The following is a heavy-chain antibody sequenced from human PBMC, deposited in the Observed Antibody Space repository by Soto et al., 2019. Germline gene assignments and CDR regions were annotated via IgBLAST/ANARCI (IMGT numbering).Heavy chain of an antibody. D-gene: IGHD3-3*02. V-gene: IGHV1-3*01. CDR1: GDTFTSYA. CDR3: AREEPAFRTTGMDV. Sequence: ASVKVSCKASGDTFTSYAMHWVRQAPGQRLEWMGWINAGNGNTKYSQKFQGRVTITRDTSASTAYMELSSLRSEDTAVYYCAREEPAFRTTGMDVWGQGTTVTVSS. J-gene: IGHJ6*02. CDR2: INAGNGNT.